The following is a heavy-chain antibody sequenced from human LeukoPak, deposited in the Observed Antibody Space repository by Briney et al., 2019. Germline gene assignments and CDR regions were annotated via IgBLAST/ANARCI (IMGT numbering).Heavy chain of an antibody. J-gene: IGHJ4*02. D-gene: IGHD3-22*01. V-gene: IGHV3-21*01. Sequence: PGGSLRLSCAASGFTFSSYSMNWVRQAPGKGLEWVSSISSSSSYIYYADSVKGRFTISRDNAKNSLYLQMNSLRAEDTAVYYCERFHPDSSGYYGSLWGQGTLVTVSS. CDR3: ERFHPDSSGYYGSL. CDR2: ISSSSSYI. CDR1: GFTFSSYS.